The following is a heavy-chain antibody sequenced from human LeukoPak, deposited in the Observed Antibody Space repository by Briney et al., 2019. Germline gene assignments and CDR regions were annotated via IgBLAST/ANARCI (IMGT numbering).Heavy chain of an antibody. CDR2: IYYSGST. D-gene: IGHD3-22*01. V-gene: IGHV4-39*07. CDR1: GGSISSSSYY. Sequence: SETLSLTCTVSGGSISSSSYYWGWIRQPPGKGLEWIGSIYYSGSTYYNPSLKSRVTISVDTSKNQFSLKLSSVTAADTAVYYCARDGQEGDNSAFDIWGQGTVVTVYS. J-gene: IGHJ3*02. CDR3: ARDGQEGDNSAFDI.